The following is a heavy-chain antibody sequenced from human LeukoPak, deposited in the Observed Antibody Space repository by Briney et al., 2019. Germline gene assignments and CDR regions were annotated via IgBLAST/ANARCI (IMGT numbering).Heavy chain of an antibody. D-gene: IGHD3-22*01. CDR1: GYTFSNYW. Sequence: GESLKISCQGSGYTFSNYWIGWVRQMPGKGLEWMGIIYPGNSDTRYSPSFQGRVTILADKSISTAYLQWSSLKASDTAIYYCARRYSTGYSYYLDYWGQGTLVTVPS. CDR2: IYPGNSDT. V-gene: IGHV5-51*01. CDR3: ARRYSTGYSYYLDY. J-gene: IGHJ4*02.